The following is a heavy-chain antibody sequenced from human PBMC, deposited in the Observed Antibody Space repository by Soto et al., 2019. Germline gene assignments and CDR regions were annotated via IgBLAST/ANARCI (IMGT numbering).Heavy chain of an antibody. Sequence: ASVKLSCKASVYTFTGYYMHWVLQAPGQGLEWMGWINPNSGGTNYAQKFQGWVTMTRDTSISTAYMELSRLRSDDTAVYYCARGNVDIELDYWGQGTLVTVSS. CDR1: VYTFTGYY. CDR3: ARGNVDIELDY. CDR2: INPNSGGT. V-gene: IGHV1-2*04. D-gene: IGHD5-12*01. J-gene: IGHJ4*02.